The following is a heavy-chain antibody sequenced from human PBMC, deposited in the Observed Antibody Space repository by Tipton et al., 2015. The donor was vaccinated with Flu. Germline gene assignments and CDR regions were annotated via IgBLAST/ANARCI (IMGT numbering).Heavy chain of an antibody. CDR3: AKDKGGGSYTFDV. D-gene: IGHD3-10*01. Sequence: QLVQSGAEVKKPGASVKVSCKASGYTFTSYNIHWVRQAPGQGLEWMGIIYPAGGGITYAQKFQGRLIMTRDKSTGTVYMELSSLRSDDAAMYYCAKDKGGGSYTFDVWGQGTMVTVSS. J-gene: IGHJ3*01. V-gene: IGHV1-46*01. CDR1: GYTFTSYN. CDR2: IYPAGGGI.